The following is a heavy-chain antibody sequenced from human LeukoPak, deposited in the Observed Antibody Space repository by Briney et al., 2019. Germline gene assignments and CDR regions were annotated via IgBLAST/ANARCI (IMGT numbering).Heavy chain of an antibody. J-gene: IGHJ4*02. CDR3: AEDPYQQLVRTYFDY. CDR1: GFTFSNYA. D-gene: IGHD6-13*01. CDR2: IGGSGGST. V-gene: IGHV3-23*01. Sequence: PGGSLRLSCAASGFTFSNYAMGWVRQAPGKGLEWVSAIGGSGGSTDYADSVKGRFTISRDNSKNTLYLQMNSLRAEDTAVYYCAEDPYQQLVRTYFDYWGQGTLVTVSS.